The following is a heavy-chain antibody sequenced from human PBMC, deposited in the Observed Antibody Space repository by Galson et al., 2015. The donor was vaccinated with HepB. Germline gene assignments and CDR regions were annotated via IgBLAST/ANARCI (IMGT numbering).Heavy chain of an antibody. CDR2: IYYTGTT. CDR3: ARHVGESGSYGMDV. D-gene: IGHD2-15*01. V-gene: IGHV4-39*01. CDR1: GGFFSGYY. J-gene: IGHJ6*02. Sequence: CAVYGGFFSGYYWTWIRQPPGRGLEWIGSIYYTGTTYYNPSLKSRVTISLDTSKNHFSLKLRSVTAADTAVYYCARHVGESGSYGMDVWGQGTTVSVSS.